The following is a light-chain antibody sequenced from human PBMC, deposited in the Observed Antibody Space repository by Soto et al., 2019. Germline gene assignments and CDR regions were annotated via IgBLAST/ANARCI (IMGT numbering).Light chain of an antibody. Sequence: EIVMTQSPATLSVSPGGRATLSCRTSKRISGALALYQQKPGRAPRLLSDGASTRATGRPASLSCSGSGTELNLTISSLQSEDFAVYYCQKYNNWPGTFGQGTKVDI. J-gene: IGKJ1*01. CDR2: GAS. CDR3: QKYNNWPGT. V-gene: IGKV3-15*01. CDR1: KRISGA.